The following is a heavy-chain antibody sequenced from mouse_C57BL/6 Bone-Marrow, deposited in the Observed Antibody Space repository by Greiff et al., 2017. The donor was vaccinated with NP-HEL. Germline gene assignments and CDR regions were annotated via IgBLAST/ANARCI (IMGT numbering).Heavy chain of an antibody. D-gene: IGHD1-2*01. J-gene: IGHJ4*01. Sequence: VQLQQSGAELVRPGASVKLSCTASGFNIKDDYMHWVKQRPEQGLEWIGWIDPENGDTEYASKFQGKATITADTSSNTAYLQLSSLTSEDTAVYYLTLITTRVPYAMDYWGQGTSVTVSS. CDR3: TLITTRVPYAMDY. V-gene: IGHV14-4*01. CDR1: GFNIKDDY. CDR2: IDPENGDT.